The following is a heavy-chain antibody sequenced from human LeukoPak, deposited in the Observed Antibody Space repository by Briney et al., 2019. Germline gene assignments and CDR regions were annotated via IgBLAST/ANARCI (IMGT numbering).Heavy chain of an antibody. Sequence: PGGSLRLPCAASGFTFSSLALSWVRQAPGKGLEWVSSTSSGSDYIYYADSMKGRFSTSRDNAKNSLYLQMNSLTVEDAAVYYCARGHSGSYQRTDAFDIWGQGTMVTVSS. CDR3: ARGHSGSYQRTDAFDI. V-gene: IGHV3-21*01. J-gene: IGHJ3*02. CDR2: TSSGSDYI. D-gene: IGHD1-26*01. CDR1: GFTFSSLA.